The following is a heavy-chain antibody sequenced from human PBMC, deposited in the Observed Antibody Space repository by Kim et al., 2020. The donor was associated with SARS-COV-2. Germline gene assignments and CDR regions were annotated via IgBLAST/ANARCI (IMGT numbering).Heavy chain of an antibody. J-gene: IGHJ6*02. D-gene: IGHD3-22*01. CDR3: ARGNYYESVSLSDYYNGMDV. Sequence: GGSLRLSCAASGLSFDSSAMNWVRQAPGKGLEWVSVISDDGRNKEYADSVKGRFTISRDNSKSTLSLQMNSLRVEDTAVYYCARGNYYESVSLSDYYNGMDVWGQGTTVTVSS. CDR1: GLSFDSSA. V-gene: IGHV3-30-3*01. CDR2: ISDDGRNK.